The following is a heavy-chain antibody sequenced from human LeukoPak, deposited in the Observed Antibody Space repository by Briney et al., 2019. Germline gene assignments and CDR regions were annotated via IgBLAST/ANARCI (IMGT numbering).Heavy chain of an antibody. CDR1: ECTFSSYA. D-gene: IGHD3-22*01. CDR2: IIPIFCKA. J-gene: IGHJ6*03. V-gene: IGHV1-69*06. CDR3: ASVTSYYEDSSLCTYYYYYMDV. Sequence: SSVNVSCKGSECTFSSYAISWVRPPPARGLEWMGGIIPIFCKANFAQKFQGRVTITAEKSTSTAYMELSSLRSDETAVYYCASVTSYYEDSSLCTYYYYYMDVWGKGTTVSVPS.